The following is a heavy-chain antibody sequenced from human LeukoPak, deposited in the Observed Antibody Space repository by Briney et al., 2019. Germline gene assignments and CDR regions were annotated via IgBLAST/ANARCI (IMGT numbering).Heavy chain of an antibody. Sequence: SETLSLTCAVSGGSISSGGYYWSWIRQHPGRGLEWIGYIYYSGSTYYNPSLKSRVTISVDTSKNQFSLKLSSVTAADTTVYYCARYGYDSSGYYYGYFDYWGQGTLVTVSS. D-gene: IGHD3-22*01. CDR2: IYYSGST. CDR1: GGSISSGGYY. J-gene: IGHJ4*02. CDR3: ARYGYDSSGYYYGYFDY. V-gene: IGHV4-31*11.